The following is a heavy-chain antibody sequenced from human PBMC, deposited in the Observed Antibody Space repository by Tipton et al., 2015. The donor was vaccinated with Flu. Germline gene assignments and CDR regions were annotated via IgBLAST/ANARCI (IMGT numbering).Heavy chain of an antibody. V-gene: IGHV4-38-2*02. CDR2: IHGSGVR. CDR3: ARESRQFGSGPFDF. D-gene: IGHD3-10*01. J-gene: IGHJ4*02. CDR1: GYSISSGYD. Sequence: TLSLTCDVFGYSISSGYDWGWMRRSPGKGLEWIGSIHGSGVRYYNPSLQSRITMSVDASTNQFSLNLTSVTAADTAVYYCARESRQFGSGPFDFWGQGTLVAVSS.